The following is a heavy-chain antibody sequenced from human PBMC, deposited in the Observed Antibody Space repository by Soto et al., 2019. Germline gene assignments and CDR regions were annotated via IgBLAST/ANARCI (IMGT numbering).Heavy chain of an antibody. J-gene: IGHJ5*02. Sequence: SETLSLTCAVSSGSISSSNWWSWVRQPPGKGLEWIGEIYHSGSTNYNPSLKSRVTISVDTSASTAYMELSSLTSEDTAVYYCARDVGIGGGTAWELFAPGGKETLVTVS. D-gene: IGHD1-26*01. V-gene: IGHV4-4*02. CDR1: SGSISSSNW. CDR3: ARDVGIGGGTAWELFAP. CDR2: IYHSGST.